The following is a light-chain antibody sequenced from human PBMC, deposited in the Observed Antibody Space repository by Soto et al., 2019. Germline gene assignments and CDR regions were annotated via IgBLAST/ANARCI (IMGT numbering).Light chain of an antibody. J-gene: IGKJ4*01. V-gene: IGKV3D-15*01. CDR3: QQYNNWPGT. CDR1: QTVSSS. CDR2: GAS. Sequence: IVLTQSPGTLSLSPGERATLSCRASQTVSSSSLAWYQQKPGQAPRLLIFGASTRAAGFPARFSGSGSGTEYTLSISSLQSEDFAVYYCQQYNNWPGTFGGGTKVDIK.